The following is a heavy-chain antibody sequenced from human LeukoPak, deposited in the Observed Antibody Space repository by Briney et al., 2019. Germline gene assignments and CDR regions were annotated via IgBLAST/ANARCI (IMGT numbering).Heavy chain of an antibody. V-gene: IGHV1-8*01. CDR2: MNPNSGNT. CDR3: AREYYDFWSGQRVYYYMDV. J-gene: IGHJ6*03. Sequence: GASVKVSCKASGYTFTSYDINWVRQATGQGLEWMGWMNPNSGNTGYAQKFQGGVTMTRNTSISTAYMELSSLRSEDTAVYYCAREYYDFWSGQRVYYYMDVWGKGTTVTVSS. D-gene: IGHD3-3*01. CDR1: GYTFTSYD.